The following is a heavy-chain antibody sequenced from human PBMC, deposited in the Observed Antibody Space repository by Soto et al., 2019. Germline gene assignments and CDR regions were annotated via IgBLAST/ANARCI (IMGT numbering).Heavy chain of an antibody. CDR1: GGSISSGDSS. Sequence: QLQLQESGSGLVKPSQTLSLSCAVSGGSISSGDSSWTWIRQPPGKGLEWIAHIYHSGSTYSNPSLKSRVTIAVDRSKNQFSLKLSSVTAAYTAVYYCARVGVEMATIAALDIWGQVTMVTVSS. CDR3: ARVGVEMATIAALDI. CDR2: IYHSGST. D-gene: IGHD2-21*01. J-gene: IGHJ3*02. V-gene: IGHV4-30-2*01.